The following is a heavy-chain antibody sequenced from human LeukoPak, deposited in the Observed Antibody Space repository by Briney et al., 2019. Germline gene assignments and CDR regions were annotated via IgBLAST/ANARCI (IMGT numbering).Heavy chain of an antibody. CDR2: TYYRSKWYN. V-gene: IGHV6-1*01. CDR3: ARVVAQLLWFGESSSYYMDV. D-gene: IGHD3-10*01. Sequence: SQTLSLTCAISGDSVSSNTATWNWIRQSPSRGLEWLGRTYYRSKWYNDYAVSVKSRITINPDTSKNQFSLQLNSVTPEDTAVYYCARVVAQLLWFGESSSYYMDVWGKGTTVTISS. CDR1: GDSVSSNTAT. J-gene: IGHJ6*03.